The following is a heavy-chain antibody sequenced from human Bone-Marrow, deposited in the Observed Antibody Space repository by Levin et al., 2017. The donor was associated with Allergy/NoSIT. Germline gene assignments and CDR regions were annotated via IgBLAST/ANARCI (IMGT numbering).Heavy chain of an antibody. D-gene: IGHD4-17*01. CDR1: GYTFGSYG. V-gene: IGHV1-18*01. Sequence: PLASVKVSCKTHGYTFGSYGILWVRQAPGQALEWIGWIDGDSGDTKFSQKVQGRIFMTVDPSTSTAFMELRNLESDDTAVYFCVRDRRYGDYWGQGTLVTVSA. CDR3: VRDRRYGDY. J-gene: IGHJ4*02. CDR2: IDGDSGDT.